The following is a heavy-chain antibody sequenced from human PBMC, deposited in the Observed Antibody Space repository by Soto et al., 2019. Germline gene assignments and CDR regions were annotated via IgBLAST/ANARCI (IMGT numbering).Heavy chain of an antibody. Sequence: QVQLVESGGGVVQPGRSLRLSCAASGFTFSSYGMHWVRQAPGKGLEWVAVIWYDGTNKYYADSVKGRFTISRDNSKNTLYLQMNSLRAEDTAVYYCAREIAVAGYHDYWGQGTLVTVSS. D-gene: IGHD6-19*01. J-gene: IGHJ4*02. V-gene: IGHV3-33*01. CDR1: GFTFSSYG. CDR3: AREIAVAGYHDY. CDR2: IWYDGTNK.